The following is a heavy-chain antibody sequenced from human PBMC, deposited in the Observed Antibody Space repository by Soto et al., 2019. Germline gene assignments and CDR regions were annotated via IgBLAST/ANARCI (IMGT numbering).Heavy chain of an antibody. CDR2: INPNRGGT. CDR1: GYTFTGYY. Sequence: ASVKVSCKASGYTFTGYYMHWVRQAPGQGLEWMGWINPNRGGTNYAQKFQGWVTMTRDTSISTAYMERSRLRSDDTDVYYWARGPGRLITMVRGVNFDYWGQGTLVTVSS. D-gene: IGHD3-10*01. V-gene: IGHV1-2*04. CDR3: ARGPGRLITMVRGVNFDY. J-gene: IGHJ4*02.